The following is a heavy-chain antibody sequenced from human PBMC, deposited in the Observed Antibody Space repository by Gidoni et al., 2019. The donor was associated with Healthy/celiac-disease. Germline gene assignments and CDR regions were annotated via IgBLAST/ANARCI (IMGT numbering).Heavy chain of an antibody. CDR1: GFTFSSYW. CDR2: IKQDGSEK. Sequence: EVQLVESGGGLVQPGGSLRLSCAASGFTFSSYWMSWVRQAPGKGLEWVANIKQDGSEKYYVDSVKGRFTISRDNAKNSLYLQMNSLRAEDTAVYYCARAEHGDILTDSDYYYYYGMDVWGQGTTVTVSS. CDR3: ARAEHGDILTDSDYYYYYGMDV. D-gene: IGHD3-9*01. V-gene: IGHV3-7*01. J-gene: IGHJ6*02.